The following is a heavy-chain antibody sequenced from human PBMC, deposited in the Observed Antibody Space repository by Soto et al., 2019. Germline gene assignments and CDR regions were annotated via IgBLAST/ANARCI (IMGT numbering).Heavy chain of an antibody. J-gene: IGHJ2*01. Sequence: QVQLQESGPGLVKPSETLSLTCTVSGGSISSYYWSWIRQPPGKGLEGIGYIYYSGSTNYNPSLKSRVTISVDTSKSQFSLTLSSVTAADTAVYYCARHYGGGWPRYFDLWGRGTLVTVSS. V-gene: IGHV4-59*08. CDR1: GGSISSYY. D-gene: IGHD6-19*01. CDR2: IYYSGST. CDR3: ARHYGGGWPRYFDL.